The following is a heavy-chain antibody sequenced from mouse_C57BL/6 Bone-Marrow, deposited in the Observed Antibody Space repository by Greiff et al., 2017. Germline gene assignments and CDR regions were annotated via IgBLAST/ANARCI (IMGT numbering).Heavy chain of an antibody. Sequence: QVHVKQSGAELVKPGASVKISCKASGYAFSSYWMNWVKQRPGKGLEWIGQIYPGDGDTNYNGKFKGKATLTADKSSSTAYMQLSSLTSEDSAVYFCAVYYGSSPYYFDYWGQGTTLTVSS. CDR1: GYAFSSYW. J-gene: IGHJ2*01. CDR3: AVYYGSSPYYFDY. D-gene: IGHD1-1*01. V-gene: IGHV1-80*01. CDR2: IYPGDGDT.